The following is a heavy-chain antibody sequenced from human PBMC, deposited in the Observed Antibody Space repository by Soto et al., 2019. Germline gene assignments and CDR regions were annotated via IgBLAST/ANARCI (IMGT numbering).Heavy chain of an antibody. CDR3: ARDKDRLQLGGNYYYILDV. CDR2: IMPIFRTP. D-gene: IGHD5-12*01. J-gene: IGHJ6*02. V-gene: IGHV1-69*14. CDR1: GGTFSNSA. Sequence: VQLEQSGAEVKKPGSSVKVSCKASGGTFSNSAISWVRQAPGQGLEWMGGIMPIFRTPNYAQKFQGRVTITADKTTSTAYTELSGLRSDDTAVYYCARDKDRLQLGGNYYYILDVWGQGATVTVSS.